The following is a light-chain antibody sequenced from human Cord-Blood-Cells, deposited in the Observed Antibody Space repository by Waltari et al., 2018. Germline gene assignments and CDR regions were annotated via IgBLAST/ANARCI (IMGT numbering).Light chain of an antibody. CDR2: KAS. V-gene: IGKV1-5*03. CDR3: EQYNSYST. J-gene: IGKJ4*01. CDR1: QSISSW. Sequence: DIHMTQFPSTLSESVGDRVTKTFRASQSISSWLAWNKQKPGKAPKLMNYKASSLESGVPSRFSSSGSRTQFTPTIRSLQPDDFATYYCEQYNSYSTFGAGTKVEIK.